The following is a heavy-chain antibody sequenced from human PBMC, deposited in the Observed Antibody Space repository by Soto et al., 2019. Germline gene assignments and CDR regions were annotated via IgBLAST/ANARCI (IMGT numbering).Heavy chain of an antibody. V-gene: IGHV1-3*01. CDR2: INAGNGNT. D-gene: IGHD2-2*02. Sequence: ASVKVSCKASGYTFTSYAMHWVRQAPGQRLEWMGWINAGNGNTKYSQKFQGRVTITRDTSASTAYMELSSLRSEDTAVYYCARVGYCSSTSCYTLGMDVWGQGTTVTSP. J-gene: IGHJ6*02. CDR1: GYTFTSYA. CDR3: ARVGYCSSTSCYTLGMDV.